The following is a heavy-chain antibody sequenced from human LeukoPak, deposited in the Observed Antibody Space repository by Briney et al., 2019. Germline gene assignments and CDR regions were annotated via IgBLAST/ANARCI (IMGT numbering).Heavy chain of an antibody. CDR1: GFTFSDYW. D-gene: IGHD4-17*01. J-gene: IGHJ4*02. CDR3: ASALTTVTPHFHY. CDR2: IDTDGSSA. Sequence: GGSLRLSCAAPGFTFSDYWMHWVRQAPGKGLVWVSRIDTDGSSATYADSVKGRFTISRDNAKNTVHLQMNSLSVEDTGVYYCASALTTVTPHFHYWGQGTLVTVSS. V-gene: IGHV3-74*01.